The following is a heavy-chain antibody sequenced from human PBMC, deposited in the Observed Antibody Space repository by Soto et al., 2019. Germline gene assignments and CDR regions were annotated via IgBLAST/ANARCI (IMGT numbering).Heavy chain of an antibody. CDR1: GFTFSSYA. CDR3: AREMTYSSSSSYAFDY. V-gene: IGHV3-30-3*01. CDR2: IPYDGSNK. J-gene: IGHJ4*02. D-gene: IGHD6-6*01. Sequence: QVQLVESGGGVVQPGRSLRLSCAASGFTFSSYAMHWVRQAPGKGLEWVAVIPYDGSNKYYADSVKGRFTISRDNSKNTLYLQMNSLRAEDTAVYYCAREMTYSSSSSYAFDYWGQGTLVTVSS.